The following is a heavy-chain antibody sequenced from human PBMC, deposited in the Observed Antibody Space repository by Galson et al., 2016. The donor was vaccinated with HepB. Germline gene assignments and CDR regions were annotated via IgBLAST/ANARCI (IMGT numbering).Heavy chain of an antibody. Sequence: SETLSLTCTVSGGSISNYSWSWIRQSPGKGLEWIGFIYYNGSTNYNPSLKSRVIISIATSKKQFSLKLSSVTAADTAVYYCATSIAAAGRDFDYWGQGTLVTVSS. CDR2: IYYNGST. CDR1: GGSISNYS. J-gene: IGHJ4*02. D-gene: IGHD6-13*01. CDR3: ATSIAAAGRDFDY. V-gene: IGHV4-59*13.